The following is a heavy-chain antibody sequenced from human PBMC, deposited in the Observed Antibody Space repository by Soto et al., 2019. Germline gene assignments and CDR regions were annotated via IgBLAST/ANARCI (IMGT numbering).Heavy chain of an antibody. J-gene: IGHJ6*02. Sequence: QVQLVESGGGVVQPGRSLSLSCAASGFTFSSYAMHWVRQAPGKGLEWVAVISYDGSNKYYADSVKGRFTISRDNSKNTLYLQMNSLRAEDTAVYYCARRSTGHYGMDVWGQGTTVTVSS. CDR2: ISYDGSNK. CDR1: GFTFSSYA. CDR3: ARRSTGHYGMDV. D-gene: IGHD3-10*01. V-gene: IGHV3-30-3*01.